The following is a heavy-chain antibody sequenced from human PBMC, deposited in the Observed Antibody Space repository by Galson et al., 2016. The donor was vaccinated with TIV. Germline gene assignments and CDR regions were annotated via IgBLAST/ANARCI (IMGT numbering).Heavy chain of an antibody. CDR3: ARGWPGIVGGRDAFDI. D-gene: IGHD1-26*01. Sequence: SLRLSCADSGFTFSTYDMHWVRQATGKRLEWVSGIGTLGYTYYADSVKGRFTISRENATHSLYLHMNSLRAGDSAVYYCARGWPGIVGGRDAFDIWGQGTVVTVSS. J-gene: IGHJ3*02. CDR2: IGTLGYT. CDR1: GFTFSTYD. V-gene: IGHV3-13*01.